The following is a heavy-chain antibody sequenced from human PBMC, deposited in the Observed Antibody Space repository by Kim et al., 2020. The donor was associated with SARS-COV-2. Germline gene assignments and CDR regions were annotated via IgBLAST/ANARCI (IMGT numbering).Heavy chain of an antibody. CDR3: ARVPAKVGAIYFDY. CDR1: GFTVSSNY. J-gene: IGHJ4*02. D-gene: IGHD1-26*01. Sequence: GGSLRLSCAASGFTVSSNYMSWVRQAPGKGLEWVSVIYSGGSTYYADSVKGRFTISRHNSKNTLYLQMNSLRAEDTAVYYCARVPAKVGAIYFDYWGQGTLVTVSS. CDR2: IYSGGST. V-gene: IGHV3-53*04.